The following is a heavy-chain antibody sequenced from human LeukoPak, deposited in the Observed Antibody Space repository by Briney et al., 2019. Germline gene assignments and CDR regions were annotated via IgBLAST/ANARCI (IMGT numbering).Heavy chain of an antibody. D-gene: IGHD2-15*01. CDR3: AKSRSGVSSCYNY. J-gene: IGHJ4*02. CDR2: ISGSDDNT. CDR1: GFTFSDYY. V-gene: IGHV3-23*01. Sequence: GGSLRLSCAASGFTFSDYYMSWVRQAPGKGLEWVSAISGSDDNTYYADSVRGRFTISRDNSKNTLYLQMNSLRAEDTAIYFCAKSRSGVSSCYNYWGQGTLVTVSS.